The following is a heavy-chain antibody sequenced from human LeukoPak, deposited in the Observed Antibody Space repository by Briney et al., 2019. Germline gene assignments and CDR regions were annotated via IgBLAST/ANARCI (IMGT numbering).Heavy chain of an antibody. Sequence: GGSLRLSCAASGFTFSNYWMHWVRQAPGKGLVWVSRINSDGRSTKYADSVKGRFAISRDNAKNTLYLQMNSLRAEDTVVYYCVRDRAVSPFPPDAFDMWGQGTMVTVAS. D-gene: IGHD4-17*01. CDR3: VRDRAVSPFPPDAFDM. V-gene: IGHV3-74*01. CDR1: GFTFSNYW. J-gene: IGHJ3*02. CDR2: INSDGRST.